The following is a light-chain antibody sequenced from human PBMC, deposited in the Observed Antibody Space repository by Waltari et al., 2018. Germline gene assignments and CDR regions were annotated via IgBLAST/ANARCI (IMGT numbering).Light chain of an antibody. J-gene: IGLJ2*01. V-gene: IGLV2-23*01. CDR1: SSDVGSYNL. CDR3: CSYAAGGSSVL. Sequence: QSALTQPAPVSGSPGQSITISCTGPSSDVGSYNLVPWYQQHPGKVPKLMIYEDSKLPSGLSNRFSGSKSGNTASLTISGLQAEDEADYYCCSYAAGGSSVLFGGGTKLTVL. CDR2: EDS.